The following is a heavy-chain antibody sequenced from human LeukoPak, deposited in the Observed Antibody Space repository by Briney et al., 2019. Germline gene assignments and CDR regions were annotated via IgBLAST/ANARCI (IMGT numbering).Heavy chain of an antibody. Sequence: ASVKVSCKASGYTFTGYYMHWERQAPGQGLEWMGWINPNSGGTSYAQKFQGRVTMTRDTSISTAYMELSRLRSDDTAVYYCARGGTRVAAAGHCFDYWGQGTLVTVSS. V-gene: IGHV1-2*02. D-gene: IGHD6-13*01. CDR1: GYTFTGYY. CDR2: INPNSGGT. J-gene: IGHJ4*02. CDR3: ARGGTRVAAAGHCFDY.